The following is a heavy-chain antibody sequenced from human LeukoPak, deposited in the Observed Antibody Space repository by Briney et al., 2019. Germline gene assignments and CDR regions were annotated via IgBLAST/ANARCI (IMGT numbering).Heavy chain of an antibody. Sequence: ASVKVSCKASGYTFTTYYMHWVRQAPGQGLEWMGMIDPSGASTMYAQKFQGGVTMTRDTSTATVYMELSSLRSEDTAVYYCARGLTDGSGIYLNWFDPWGQGTLVTVSS. J-gene: IGHJ5*02. V-gene: IGHV1-46*01. CDR1: GYTFTTYY. CDR2: IDPSGAST. D-gene: IGHD3-10*01. CDR3: ARGLTDGSGIYLNWFDP.